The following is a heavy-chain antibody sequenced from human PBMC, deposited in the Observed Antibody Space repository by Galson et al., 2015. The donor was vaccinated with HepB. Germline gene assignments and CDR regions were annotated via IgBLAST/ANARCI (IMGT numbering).Heavy chain of an antibody. Sequence: CAISGDSVSSNSAAWNWIRQSPSRGLEWLGRAYYRSKWYNGYAVSVKSRITINPDTSKNQFSLQLNSVTPEDTAVYYCARGTRKLGIWAKDAFDIWGQGTMVTVSS. CDR3: ARGTRKLGIWAKDAFDI. D-gene: IGHD7-27*01. V-gene: IGHV6-1*01. CDR2: AYYRSKWYN. CDR1: GDSVSSNSAA. J-gene: IGHJ3*02.